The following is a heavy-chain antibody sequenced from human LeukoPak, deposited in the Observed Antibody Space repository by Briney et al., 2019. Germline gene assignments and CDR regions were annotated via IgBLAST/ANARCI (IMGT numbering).Heavy chain of an antibody. D-gene: IGHD4-17*01. CDR1: GFTLSSYG. V-gene: IGHV3-30*02. J-gene: IGHJ5*02. CDR3: AKDPHDYGDYPPANWFDP. CDR2: IRYDGSNK. Sequence: TGGSLRLSCAASGFTLSSYGMHWVRQAPGKGLEWVAFIRYDGSNKYYADSVKGRFTISRDNSKNTLYPQMNSLRAEDTAVYYCAKDPHDYGDYPPANWFDPWGQGTLVTVSS.